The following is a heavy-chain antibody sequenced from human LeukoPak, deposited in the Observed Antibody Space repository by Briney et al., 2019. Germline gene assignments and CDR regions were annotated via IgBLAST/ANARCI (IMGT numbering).Heavy chain of an antibody. J-gene: IGHJ5*02. CDR2: INTYNGNT. D-gene: IGHD6-13*01. Sequence: GASVKVSCKASGYSFTHYGVAWVRQAPGQGLQWMGWINTYNGNTNYAQKRQGRVTMTTDTSTSTAYMELRSLISDDTAVYYCARVAQQLVRGRFDPWGQGTLVTVSS. V-gene: IGHV1-18*01. CDR3: ARVAQQLVRGRFDP. CDR1: GYSFTHYG.